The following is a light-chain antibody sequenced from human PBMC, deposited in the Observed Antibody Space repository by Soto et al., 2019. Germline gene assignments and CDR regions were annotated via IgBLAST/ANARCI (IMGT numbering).Light chain of an antibody. Sequence: EIVLTQSPATLSVSPGERATLSCSASQSVSSNLAWYQQIPGRAPRLLIYGASTRASGIPARFSASGSGTEFTHTISSLQSEDFAVYYCQQFNYWPPITFGQGTRLEIK. J-gene: IGKJ5*01. V-gene: IGKV3-15*01. CDR1: QSVSSN. CDR2: GAS. CDR3: QQFNYWPPIT.